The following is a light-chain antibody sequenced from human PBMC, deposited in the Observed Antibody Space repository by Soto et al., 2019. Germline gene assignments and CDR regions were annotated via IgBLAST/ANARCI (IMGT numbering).Light chain of an antibody. Sequence: DIQLTQSPSILSASVGDRVTITCRASQSIGSWLAWYQQKPGQAPNLLIFQTPNLESGVPSRFSGSGSGTEFTLTISSLQPEDFATYYCQQCNTYSTFGQGTKVESK. CDR3: QQCNTYST. J-gene: IGKJ1*01. V-gene: IGKV1-5*03. CDR1: QSIGSW. CDR2: QTP.